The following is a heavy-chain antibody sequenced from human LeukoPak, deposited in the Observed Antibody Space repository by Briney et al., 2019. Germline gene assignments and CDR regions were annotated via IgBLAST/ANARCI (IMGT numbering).Heavy chain of an antibody. CDR3: ARDTNWGSIAFDI. CDR1: GFTLSSYS. D-gene: IGHD7-27*01. J-gene: IGHJ3*02. V-gene: IGHV3-21*01. CDR2: ISSSSSYI. Sequence: GRSLRPSCAASGFTLSSYSMKWVRHAPGNGLEWVSSISSSSSYIYYADSVKGRFTISRDNAKNSLYLQMNSLRAEDTAVYYCARDTNWGSIAFDIRGQGTMVTVSS.